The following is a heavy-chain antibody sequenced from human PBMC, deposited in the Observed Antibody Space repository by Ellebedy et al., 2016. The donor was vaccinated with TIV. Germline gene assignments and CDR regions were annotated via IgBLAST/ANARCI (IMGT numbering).Heavy chain of an antibody. V-gene: IGHV3-21*01. Sequence: GESLKISCAASGFTFSTYSLNWVRPAPGKGLEWVSSISTITNYADSVRGRFTISRDHDKNSLYLQMNSLRAEDTAVYYCSRGGGCGGGTCYYPDFWGQGTLVTVSS. CDR3: SRGGGCGGGTCYYPDF. D-gene: IGHD2-15*01. CDR2: ISTITNY. J-gene: IGHJ4*02. CDR1: GFTFSTYS.